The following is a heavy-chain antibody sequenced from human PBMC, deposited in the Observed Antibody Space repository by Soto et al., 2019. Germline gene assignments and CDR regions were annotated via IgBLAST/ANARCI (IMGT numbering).Heavy chain of an antibody. CDR3: ARLHCNSPNCVPLDP. CDR1: GGSISSGDYY. D-gene: IGHD2-2*01. V-gene: IGHV4-30-4*08. J-gene: IGHJ5*02. CDR2: IYYNGNI. Sequence: SETLSLTCTVSGGSISSGDYYWSWIRQLPGKDLERIAYIYYNGNIYYTPSLKSRVTMSVDTSKNQFSLELMSVTAAYTAVYYCARLHCNSPNCVPLDPWGQGTLVTVSS.